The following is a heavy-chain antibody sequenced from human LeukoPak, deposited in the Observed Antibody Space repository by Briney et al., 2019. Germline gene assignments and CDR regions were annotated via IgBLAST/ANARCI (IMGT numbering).Heavy chain of an antibody. CDR2: INHSGST. CDR1: GGSFSGYY. J-gene: IGHJ4*02. Sequence: SETLSLTCAVYGGSFSGYYWSWIRQPPGKGLEWIGEINHSGSTNYNASLKSRVTISVDTSKNQFSLKLSSVTAADTAVYYCARGSHNSSSSVDYWGQGTLVTVSS. D-gene: IGHD6-6*01. CDR3: ARGSHNSSSSVDY. V-gene: IGHV4-34*01.